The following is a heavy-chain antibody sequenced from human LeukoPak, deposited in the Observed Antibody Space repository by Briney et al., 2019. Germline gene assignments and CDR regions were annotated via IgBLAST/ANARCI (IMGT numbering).Heavy chain of an antibody. CDR3: AGDRLGPSFRVYRFDL. CDR2: INYNGAIT. V-gene: IGHV3-20*04. D-gene: IGHD3-16*01. CDR1: GFTFVDYG. J-gene: IGHJ4*02. Sequence: PGGSLRLSCATSGFTFVDYGLSWVRRAPGKGLEWVCAINYNGAITDYADSVKGRFTISRDNAKNSLYLRMDSLRAEDPPLYYCAGDRLGPSFRVYRFDLWGQGTLVTVSS.